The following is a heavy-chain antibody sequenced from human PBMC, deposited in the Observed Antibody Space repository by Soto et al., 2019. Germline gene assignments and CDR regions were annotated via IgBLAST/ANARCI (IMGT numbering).Heavy chain of an antibody. D-gene: IGHD6-6*01. J-gene: IGHJ4*02. CDR1: GFTFSSYA. Sequence: GGSLRLSCAASGFTFSSYAMHWVRQAPGKGLEWVAVISYDGSNKYYADSVKGRFTISRDNSKNTLYLQMNSLRAEDTAVYYCATRPYFDYWGQGTLVTVSS. CDR2: ISYDGSNK. CDR3: ATRPYFDY. V-gene: IGHV3-30-3*01.